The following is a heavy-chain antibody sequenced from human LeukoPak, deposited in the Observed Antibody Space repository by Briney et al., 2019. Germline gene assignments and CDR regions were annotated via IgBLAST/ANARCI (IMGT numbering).Heavy chain of an antibody. V-gene: IGHV3-30*01. CDR2: ISYDGSNK. J-gene: IGHJ6*03. CDR3: ARGVYYDFWSGYHDDASLGCYYMDV. D-gene: IGHD3-3*01. Sequence: GRSLRLSCAASGFTFSSYAMHWVRQAPGKGLEWVAVISYDGSNKYYADSVKGRFTISRDNSKNTLYLQMNSLRAEDTAVYYCARGVYYDFWSGYHDDASLGCYYMDVWGKGTTVTVSS. CDR1: GFTFSSYA.